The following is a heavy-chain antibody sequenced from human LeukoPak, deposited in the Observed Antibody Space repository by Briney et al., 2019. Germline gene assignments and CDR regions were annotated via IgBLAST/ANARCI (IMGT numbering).Heavy chain of an antibody. V-gene: IGHV4-61*01. CDR3: ARVRWLQLRYFDY. CDR2: IFYSGST. Sequence: SETLSLTCTVSGGSFSSGSYYWSWIRQPPGKGLEWIGYIFYSGSTDYNPSLKSRVSISVDASKNQFSLKLSSVTAADTAAYYCARVRWLQLRYFDYWGQGTLVTVSS. D-gene: IGHD5-24*01. CDR1: GGSFSSGSYY. J-gene: IGHJ4*02.